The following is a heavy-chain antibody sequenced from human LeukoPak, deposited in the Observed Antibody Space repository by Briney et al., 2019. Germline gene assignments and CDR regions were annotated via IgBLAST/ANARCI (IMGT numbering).Heavy chain of an antibody. J-gene: IGHJ6*02. CDR3: ARVMYSCSSTSCSNYYYYGMDV. D-gene: IGHD2-2*01. V-gene: IGHV1-2*02. CDR1: GYTFTGYY. Sequence: ASLKVSCKASGYTFTGYYMHWVRQAPGQGLEWMGWISPNSGGTNYAQKFQGRVTMTRDTSISTAYMELSRLRSDDTAVYYCARVMYSCSSTSCSNYYYYGMDVWGQGTTVTVSS. CDR2: ISPNSGGT.